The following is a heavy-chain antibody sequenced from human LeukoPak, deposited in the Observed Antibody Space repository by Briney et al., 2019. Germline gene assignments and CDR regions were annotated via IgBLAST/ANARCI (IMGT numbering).Heavy chain of an antibody. CDR3: ARDEYGSGGYYHPFDD. D-gene: IGHD3-22*01. V-gene: IGHV3-7*01. CDR2: IKQDGSEK. CDR1: GFTFTRYW. J-gene: IGHJ4*02. Sequence: HSGGSLRLSCAASGFTFTRYWMSWVRQAPGKGLEWVANIKQDGSEKHYVDSVKGRFTISRDNAKNSLYLQMNSLRVEDTAVYYCARDEYGSGGYYHPFDDWGQGTLVTVSS.